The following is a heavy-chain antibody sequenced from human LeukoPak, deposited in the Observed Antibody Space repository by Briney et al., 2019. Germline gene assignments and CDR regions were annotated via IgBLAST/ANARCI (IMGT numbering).Heavy chain of an antibody. CDR1: GGTFSSYA. Sequence: ASVKVSCKASGGTFSSYAISWVRQAPGQGLEWMGGIIPIFGTANYAQKFQGRVTITADESTSTAYMELSSLRSEDTAVYYCARSPLYCSSTSCHKYYYYYMDVWGKGTTVTVSS. J-gene: IGHJ6*03. D-gene: IGHD2-2*02. CDR3: ARSPLYCSSTSCHKYYYYYMDV. V-gene: IGHV1-69*13. CDR2: IIPIFGTA.